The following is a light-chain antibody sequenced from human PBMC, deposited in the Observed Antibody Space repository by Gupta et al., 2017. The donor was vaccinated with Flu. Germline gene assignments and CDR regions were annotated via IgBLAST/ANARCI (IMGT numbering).Light chain of an antibody. V-gene: IGKV3-15*01. CDR3: QQYNKWPPLLT. CDR2: GAS. CDR1: QSVGIN. J-gene: IGKJ4*01. Sequence: TLSVSPGESATLTCRASQSVGINLAWYQQKTGQAPRILIHGASTRSTDIPDRCSGSGSATAFTITISSLQSDDIAVYYCQQYNKWPPLLTVGGGTKVEIK.